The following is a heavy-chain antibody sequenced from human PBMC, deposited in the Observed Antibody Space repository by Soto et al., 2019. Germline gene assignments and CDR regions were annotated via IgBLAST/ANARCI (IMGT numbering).Heavy chain of an antibody. V-gene: IGHV3-48*01. CDR2: ISSSSSTI. J-gene: IGHJ4*02. CDR3: ARSYGSGSYYNYLFDY. CDR1: GFTFSSYS. D-gene: IGHD3-10*01. Sequence: EVQLVESGGGLVQPGGSLRLSCAASGFTFSSYSMNWVRQAPGKGLEWVSYISSSSSTIYYADSVKGRFTISRDNAKNSLYLQMNSLRAEDTAVYYCARSYGSGSYYNYLFDYWGQGTLVTVSS.